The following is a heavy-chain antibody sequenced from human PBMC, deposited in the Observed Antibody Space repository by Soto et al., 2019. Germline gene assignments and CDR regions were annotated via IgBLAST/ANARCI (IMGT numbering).Heavy chain of an antibody. Sequence: QVQLVQSGPEVRKPGASVKVSCKTSGYSFTTYGISWVRQAPGQGLEWMGWISGYDGHTNYAQKLQGRVTMSTDTSTTTAYMEMRSLRSDDTAVYYCGRMGSSSSPIDYWGPGTLVTVSS. CDR1: GYSFTTYG. V-gene: IGHV1-18*01. CDR3: GRMGSSSSPIDY. J-gene: IGHJ4*02. CDR2: ISGYDGHT. D-gene: IGHD6-6*01.